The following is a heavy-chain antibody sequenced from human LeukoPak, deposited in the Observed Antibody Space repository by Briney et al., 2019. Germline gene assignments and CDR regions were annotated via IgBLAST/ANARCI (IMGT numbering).Heavy chain of an antibody. CDR3: ARGWDSSSWSFDY. CDR2: IYSGGST. V-gene: IGHV3-53*01. CDR1: GFTVSSNY. D-gene: IGHD6-13*01. Sequence: GGSLRLSCAASGFTVSSNYMSWVRQAPGKGLEWVSVIYSGGSTYYADSVKGRFTISRDNSKNTLYLQMNSLRAEDTAVYYCARGWDSSSWSFDYWGQGTLVTLSS. J-gene: IGHJ4*02.